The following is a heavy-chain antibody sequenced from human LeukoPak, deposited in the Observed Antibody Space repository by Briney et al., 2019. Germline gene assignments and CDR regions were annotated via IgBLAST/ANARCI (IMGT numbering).Heavy chain of an antibody. CDR2: IIPFFRTA. CDR1: GGTFSNFA. V-gene: IGHV1-69*01. CDR3: ARDWSY. Sequence: ASVKVSCKTSGGTFSNFAISWVRQAPGQGLEWVGGIIPFFRTADYAQRFQGRVTIFADETTNTTYMELNSLGSEDTAVYYCARDWSYWGQGTLVTVSS. J-gene: IGHJ4*02.